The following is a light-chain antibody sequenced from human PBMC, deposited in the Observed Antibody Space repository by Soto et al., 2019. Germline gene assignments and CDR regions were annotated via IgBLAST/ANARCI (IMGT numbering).Light chain of an antibody. CDR1: EGISNTY. CDR3: QQYSSSPWT. CDR2: VAS. Sequence: EIVLTQSPGTLSLSPGERATLSCRASEGISNTYLAWYQQKPGQAPRLLIYVASTRATGIPARFSGSGSGTDFTLSISRVEPEDFAVYYCQQYSSSPWTFGQGTKVDIK. J-gene: IGKJ1*01. V-gene: IGKV3-20*01.